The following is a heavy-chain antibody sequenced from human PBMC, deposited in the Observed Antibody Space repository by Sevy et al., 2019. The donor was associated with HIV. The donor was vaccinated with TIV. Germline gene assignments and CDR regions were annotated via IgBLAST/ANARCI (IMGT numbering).Heavy chain of an antibody. CDR2: IRQDATEG. Sequence: GESLKISCAASGFTFSSYWMTWVRQAPGKGLEWVANIRQDATEGYYVDSVRGRFTISRDNTKDALYLQMNSLRAEDTAVYYCARVGRFFNYYFYYWGQGTLVTVSS. CDR1: GFTFSSYW. CDR3: ARVGRFFNYYFYY. V-gene: IGHV3-7*01. D-gene: IGHD1-20*01. J-gene: IGHJ4*02.